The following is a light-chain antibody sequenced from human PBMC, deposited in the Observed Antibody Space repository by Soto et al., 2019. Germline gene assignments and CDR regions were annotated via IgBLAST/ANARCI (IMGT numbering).Light chain of an antibody. J-gene: IGKJ3*01. CDR3: LQDFTYPFT. Sequence: EIVLTQSPGTLSLSPGERATLSCRASPSVSGSNLAWYQQKPGQAPRLVIYGASSRATGIPDRFSGSGSGTDFTLTISSLQPEDFATYYCLQDFTYPFTFGPGTKVDIK. CDR1: PSVSGSN. V-gene: IGKV3-20*01. CDR2: GAS.